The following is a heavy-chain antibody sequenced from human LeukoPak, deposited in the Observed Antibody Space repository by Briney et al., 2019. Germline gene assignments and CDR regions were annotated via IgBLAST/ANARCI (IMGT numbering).Heavy chain of an antibody. CDR1: GFTFSSYW. CDR2: IRYDGSNK. D-gene: IGHD3-22*01. J-gene: IGHJ4*02. Sequence: PGGSLRLSCAASGFTFSSYWMSWVRQAPGKGLEWVAFIRYDGSNKYYADSVKGRFTISRDNSKNTLYLQMNSLRAEDTAVYYCAKEYDSSGYPSAYFDYWGQGTLVTVSS. CDR3: AKEYDSSGYPSAYFDY. V-gene: IGHV3-30*02.